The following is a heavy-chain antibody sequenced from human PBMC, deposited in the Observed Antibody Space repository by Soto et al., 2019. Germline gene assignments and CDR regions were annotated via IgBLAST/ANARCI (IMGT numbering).Heavy chain of an antibody. CDR1: GYTFTSYY. D-gene: IGHD4-17*01. CDR2: INPSGGRT. J-gene: IGHJ4*02. CDR3: SGADDYGGNPRSY. V-gene: IGHV1-46*01. Sequence: QVKLVQSGAEVKKPGASVKGSCKASGYTFTSYYMHWVRQAPAQGLEWMGIINPSGGRTSYAQKFQCRVTMTRDTSTSGVYMELSSLRSEDTAVYYCSGADDYGGNPRSYWGQGTLVTVSS.